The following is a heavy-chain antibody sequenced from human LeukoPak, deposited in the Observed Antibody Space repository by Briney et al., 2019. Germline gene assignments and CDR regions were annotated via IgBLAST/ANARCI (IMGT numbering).Heavy chain of an antibody. CDR3: ATDGRSSGWYGFDY. J-gene: IGHJ4*02. Sequence: EGSLRLSCAASGFTFSTYSMNWVRQAPGKGLEWVSSITSPVGRMYYADSLKGRITISRDNARSTLYLQMNSLRAEDTAVYYCATDGRSSGWYGFDYWGQGILVTVSS. CDR1: GFTFSTYS. CDR2: ITSPVGRM. D-gene: IGHD6-19*01. V-gene: IGHV3-21*01.